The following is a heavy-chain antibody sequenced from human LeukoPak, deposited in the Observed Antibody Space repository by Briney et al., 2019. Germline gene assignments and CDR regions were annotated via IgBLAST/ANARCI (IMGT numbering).Heavy chain of an antibody. D-gene: IGHD6-13*01. CDR3: AKGGLYVAAAGTWDY. J-gene: IGHJ4*02. CDR1: GFTFDDYA. CDR2: ISWDGGST. V-gene: IGHV3-43D*03. Sequence: PGGSLRLSCAASGFTFDDYAMHWVRQAPGKGLEWVSLISWDGGSTYYADSVKGRFTISRDNARNSLYLQMNSLRAEDTALYYCAKGGLYVAAAGTWDYWGQGTLVTVSS.